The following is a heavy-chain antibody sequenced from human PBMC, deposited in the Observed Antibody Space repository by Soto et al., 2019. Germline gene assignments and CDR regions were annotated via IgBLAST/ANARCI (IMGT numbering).Heavy chain of an antibody. V-gene: IGHV4-59*08. Sequence: QVQLQESGPGLVKPSETLSLTCTVSGGSISSYYWSWIRQPPGKGLEWIGYIYYSGSTNYNPSLKIRVTISVDTSKNQFSLKLSSVTASDTAVYYCARRYGPGFDYWGQGTLVTVCS. D-gene: IGHD4-17*01. CDR3: ARRYGPGFDY. CDR2: IYYSGST. J-gene: IGHJ4*02. CDR1: GGSISSYY.